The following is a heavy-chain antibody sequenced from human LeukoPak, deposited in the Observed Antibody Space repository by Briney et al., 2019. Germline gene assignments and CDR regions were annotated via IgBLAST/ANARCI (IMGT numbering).Heavy chain of an antibody. D-gene: IGHD6-25*01. CDR1: GGSFSGYY. CDR3: ARSRGYSGS. V-gene: IGHV4-34*01. Sequence: SETLSLTCAVYGGSFSGYYWSWIRQPPGKGLEWIGEINHSGSTNYNPSLKSRVTISVDTSKNQFSLKLSSVTAADTAVYYCARSRGYSGSWGQGTLVTVS. CDR2: INHSGST. J-gene: IGHJ5*02.